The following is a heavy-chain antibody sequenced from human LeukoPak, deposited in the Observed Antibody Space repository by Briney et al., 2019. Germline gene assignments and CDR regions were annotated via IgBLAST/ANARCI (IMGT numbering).Heavy chain of an antibody. D-gene: IGHD1-26*01. J-gene: IGHJ2*01. V-gene: IGHV3-11*01. CDR2: ISSSGSNI. CDR1: GFTFSDYY. CDR3: ARCLRREPWYFDL. Sequence: GGSLRLSCAASGFTFSDYYMSWIRQAPGKGLEWVSYISSSGSNIYYADSVKGRFTISRDNAKNSLYLQMNSLRAEDTAVYYCARCLRREPWYFDLWGRGTLVTVSS.